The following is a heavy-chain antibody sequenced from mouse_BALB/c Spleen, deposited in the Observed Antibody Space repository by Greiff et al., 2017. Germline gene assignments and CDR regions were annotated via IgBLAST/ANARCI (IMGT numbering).Heavy chain of an antibody. D-gene: IGHD2-2*01. CDR2: IGSGGST. Sequence: EVMLVESGGGLVKPGGSLKLSCAASGFTFSSYAMSWVRQTPEKRLEWVASIGSGGSTYYPDSVKGRFTISRDNARNILYLQMSSLRSEDTAMYYCARGEGYYDAMDYWGQGTSVTVSS. CDR3: ARGEGYYDAMDY. CDR1: GFTFSSYA. J-gene: IGHJ4*01. V-gene: IGHV5-6-5*01.